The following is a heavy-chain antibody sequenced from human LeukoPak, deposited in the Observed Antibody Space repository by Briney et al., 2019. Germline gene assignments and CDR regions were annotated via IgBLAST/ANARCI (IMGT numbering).Heavy chain of an antibody. CDR1: GFTFSSYG. CDR3: ARALDSPYYFDY. CDR2: IWYDGSNK. D-gene: IGHD2-15*01. Sequence: PGGSLRLSCAASGFTFSSYGMHWVRQAPGKGLEWVAVIWYDGSNKYYAASVKGRFTISRDNSKNTLYLQMNSLRAEETAVYYCARALDSPYYFDYWGQGTLVTVSS. J-gene: IGHJ4*02. V-gene: IGHV3-33*01.